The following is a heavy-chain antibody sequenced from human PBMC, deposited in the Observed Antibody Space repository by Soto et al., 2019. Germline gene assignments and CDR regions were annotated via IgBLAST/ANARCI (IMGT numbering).Heavy chain of an antibody. CDR1: GGSISSSSYY. V-gene: IGHV4-39*01. Sequence: SETLSLTCTVSGGSISSSSYYWGWIRQPPGKGLEWIGSIYYSGSTYYNPSLKSRVTISVDTSKNQFSLKLSSVTAADPAVYYCARTGPTAGQLGTLKYYYYGMDVWGQGTTVTVSS. D-gene: IGHD6-13*01. CDR2: IYYSGST. CDR3: ARTGPTAGQLGTLKYYYYGMDV. J-gene: IGHJ6*02.